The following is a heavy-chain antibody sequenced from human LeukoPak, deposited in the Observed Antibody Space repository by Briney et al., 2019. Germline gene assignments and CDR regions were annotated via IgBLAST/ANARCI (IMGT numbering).Heavy chain of an antibody. CDR1: GFTVSSNY. J-gene: IGHJ4*02. V-gene: IGHV3-53*01. CDR3: ARGDGYNSYYFDY. Sequence: GGSLRLSCAASGFTVSSNYMSWVRQAPGKGLEWVSFIYSGGTTYYAASVKGRFTISRDNSKNTLYLQMNSLRAEDTAVYYCARGDGYNSYYFDYWGQGTLVTVSS. CDR2: IYSGGTT. D-gene: IGHD5-24*01.